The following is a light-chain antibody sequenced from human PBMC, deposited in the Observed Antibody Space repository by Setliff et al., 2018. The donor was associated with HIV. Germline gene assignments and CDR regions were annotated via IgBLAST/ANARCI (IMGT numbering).Light chain of an antibody. CDR2: EVH. J-gene: IGLJ3*02. CDR3: CSYASTIDNTWV. V-gene: IGLV2-23*02. Sequence: SVLTQPASVSGSPGQSITISCTGTSGDVGTYDLVSWYQQHPTKPPKLIIYEVHKRPSGISNRFSGSKSGTTASLTISGLQAEDEADYYCCSYASTIDNTWVFGGGTK. CDR1: SGDVGTYDL.